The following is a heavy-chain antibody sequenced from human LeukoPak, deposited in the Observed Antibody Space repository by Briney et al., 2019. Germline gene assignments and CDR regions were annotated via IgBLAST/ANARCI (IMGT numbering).Heavy chain of an antibody. CDR1: GYTFTSYG. V-gene: IGHV1-18*01. CDR2: ISAYNGNT. D-gene: IGHD3-22*01. J-gene: IGHJ3*02. Sequence: ASVKVSCKASGYTFTSYGISWVRQPPGQGLEWMGWISAYNGNTNYAQKLQGRVTMTTDTSTSTAYMELRSLRSDDTAVYYCARDWNYYDSSGYYQAAFDIWGQGTMVTVSS. CDR3: ARDWNYYDSSGYYQAAFDI.